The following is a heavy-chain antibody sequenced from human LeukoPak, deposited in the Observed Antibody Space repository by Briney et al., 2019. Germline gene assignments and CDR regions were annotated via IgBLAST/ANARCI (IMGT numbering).Heavy chain of an antibody. J-gene: IGHJ5*02. D-gene: IGHD2-2*01. CDR3: ARSGSCSSASCYNRFDP. CDR2: IYPSGST. V-gene: IGHV4-61*02. CDR1: GGSISSGGYY. Sequence: SETLSLTCTVSGGSISSGGYYWSWIRQPAGKGPEWIGRIYPSGSTNYNPSLKSRVTISIDMSKNQFSLELSSLTAADTALYYCARSGSCSSASCYNRFDPWGQGTLVTVSS.